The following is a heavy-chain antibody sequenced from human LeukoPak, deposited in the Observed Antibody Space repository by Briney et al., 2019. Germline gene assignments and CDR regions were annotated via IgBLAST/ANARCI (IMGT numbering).Heavy chain of an antibody. D-gene: IGHD6-13*01. Sequence: GESLKISCKGSGYSFTSYWIGWVRQMPGKGLEWMGIIYPGDSDTRYSPSFQGQVTISADKSISTAYLQWSSLKASDTAMYYCARRATSAAGTHYFDYWGQGSLVTVSS. J-gene: IGHJ4*02. V-gene: IGHV5-51*01. CDR3: ARRATSAAGTHYFDY. CDR1: GYSFTSYW. CDR2: IYPGDSDT.